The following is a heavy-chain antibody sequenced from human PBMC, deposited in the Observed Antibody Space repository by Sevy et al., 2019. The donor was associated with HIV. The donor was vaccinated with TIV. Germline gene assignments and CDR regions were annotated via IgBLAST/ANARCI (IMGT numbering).Heavy chain of an antibody. V-gene: IGHV3-48*02. CDR3: ARVVLYYDANYCDF. J-gene: IGHJ4*02. D-gene: IGHD3-22*01. CDR1: GFSFSQYS. Sequence: GGSLRLSCAASGFSFSQYSMNWVRQAPGEGLEWLSYISGSSGTIYYAGSVKGRFTISRDNAKNSVYLQMNSLRDEDSAVYYCARVVLYYDANYCDFWGQGALVTVSS. CDR2: ISGSSGTI.